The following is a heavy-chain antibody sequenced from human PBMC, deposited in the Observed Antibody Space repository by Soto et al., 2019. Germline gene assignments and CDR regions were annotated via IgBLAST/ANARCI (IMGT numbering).Heavy chain of an antibody. J-gene: IGHJ5*02. CDR2: IYYSGST. Sequence: QLQLQESGPGLVKPSETLSLTCTVSGGSISSSSYYWGWIRQPPGKGLEWIGSIYYSGSTYYNPSLTSRVTISVDTAKNQFSLTLSSVTAAASAVSYCASPTMAFYNWFDPWGQGTLVTVSS. D-gene: IGHD3-3*01. CDR3: ASPTMAFYNWFDP. CDR1: GGSISSSSYY. V-gene: IGHV4-39*01.